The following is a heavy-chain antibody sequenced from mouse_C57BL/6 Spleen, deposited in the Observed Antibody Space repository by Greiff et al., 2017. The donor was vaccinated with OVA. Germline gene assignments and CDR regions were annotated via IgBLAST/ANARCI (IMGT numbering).Heavy chain of an antibody. D-gene: IGHD1-1*01. J-gene: IGHJ1*03. CDR1: GYTFTDYN. V-gene: IGHV1-22*01. CDR2: INPNNGGT. Sequence: EVQVVESGPELVKPGASVKMSCKASGYTFTDYNMHWVKQSHGKSLEWIGYINPNNGGTSYNQKFKGKATLTVNKSSSTAYMELRSLTSEDSAVYYCARITSWYFDVWGTGTTVTVSS. CDR3: ARITSWYFDV.